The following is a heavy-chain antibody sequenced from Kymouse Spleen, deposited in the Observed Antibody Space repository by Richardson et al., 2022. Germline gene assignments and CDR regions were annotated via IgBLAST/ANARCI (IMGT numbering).Heavy chain of an antibody. J-gene: IGHJ4*02. CDR2: ISYDGSNK. Sequence: QVQLVESGGGVVQPGRSLRLSCAASGFTFSSYGMHWVRQAPGKGLEWVAVISYDGSNKYYADSVKGRFTISRDNSKNTLYLQMNSLRAEDTAVYYCAKDKGELPYYFDYWGQGTLVTVSS. V-gene: IGHV3-30*18. CDR1: GFTFSSYG. D-gene: IGHD1-26*01. CDR3: AKDKGELPYYFDY.